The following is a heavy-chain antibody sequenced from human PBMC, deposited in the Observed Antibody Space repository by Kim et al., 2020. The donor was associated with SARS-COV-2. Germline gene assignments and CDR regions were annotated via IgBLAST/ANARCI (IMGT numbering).Heavy chain of an antibody. Sequence: ARKFQGRGTMTEDTSTDTAYMELSSLRSEDTAVYYCATGPPYGSGNWFDPWGQGTLVTVSS. D-gene: IGHD3-10*01. CDR3: ATGPPYGSGNWFDP. J-gene: IGHJ5*02. V-gene: IGHV1-24*01.